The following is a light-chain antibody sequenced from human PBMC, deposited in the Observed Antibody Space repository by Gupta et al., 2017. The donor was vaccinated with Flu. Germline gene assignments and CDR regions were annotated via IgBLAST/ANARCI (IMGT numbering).Light chain of an antibody. CDR3: QQCYSNPCT. CDR2: AAS. Sequence: DIQMTQPPSSLSAPVGDRVTITCRASQSISSYLNWYQQKPGEAPKLLIYAASSLQSGVPSRFSGSGSVTDFTLTISSLQPEDFATYCCQQCYSNPCTFGQGTKLEIK. CDR1: QSISSY. J-gene: IGKJ2*02. V-gene: IGKV1-39*01.